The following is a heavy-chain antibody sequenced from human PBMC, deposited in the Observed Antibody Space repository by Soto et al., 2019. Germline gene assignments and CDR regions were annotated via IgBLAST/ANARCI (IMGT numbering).Heavy chain of an antibody. CDR3: ASFRSALDY. Sequence: RLSCAASGFTFSTYSMNWVRQAPGKGLEWVSSISSSSTYIYYADSVKGRFTISRDNAKNSLYLQMNSLRAEDTAVYYCASFRSALDYWGQGTLVTVS. CDR2: ISSSSTYI. J-gene: IGHJ4*02. V-gene: IGHV3-21*01. CDR1: GFTFSTYS.